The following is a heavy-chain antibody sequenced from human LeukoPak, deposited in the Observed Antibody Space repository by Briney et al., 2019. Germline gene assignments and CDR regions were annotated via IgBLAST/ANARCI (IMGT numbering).Heavy chain of an antibody. Sequence: PSETLSLTCTVSGGSISSYYWSWIRQPPGKGLEWIGYIYYSGSTNYNPSLKSRVTISVDTSKNQFSLKLSSVTAADTAVYYCARLSVVIDYYFDYWGQGTLVTVSS. CDR1: GGSISSYY. V-gene: IGHV4-59*08. CDR2: IYYSGST. CDR3: ARLSVVIDYYFDY. D-gene: IGHD3-22*01. J-gene: IGHJ4*02.